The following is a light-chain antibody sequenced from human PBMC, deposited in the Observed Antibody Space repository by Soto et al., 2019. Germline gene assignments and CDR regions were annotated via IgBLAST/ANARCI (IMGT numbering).Light chain of an antibody. Sequence: AIQMTQSPPSLSASVGDTVIITCRASRGIRDDLGWFQQKPGQAPKLLIYAASTSYRDVPPRFSGSGSGRDFTLSISSLQPEDSATYYCLQDFNYPWTFGQGTKVEIK. CDR2: AAS. J-gene: IGKJ1*01. CDR3: LQDFNYPWT. V-gene: IGKV1-6*01. CDR1: RGIRDD.